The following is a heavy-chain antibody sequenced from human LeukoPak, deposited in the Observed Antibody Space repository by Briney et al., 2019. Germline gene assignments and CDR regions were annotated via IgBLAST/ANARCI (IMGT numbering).Heavy chain of an antibody. CDR1: GGTFSSYA. Sequence: GSSVKVSCKASGGTFSSYAISWVRQAPGQGLEWMGRINPNSGGTNYAQKFQGRVTMTRDTSISTAYMELSRLRSDDTAVYYCARGGHYSSGWYSFDYWGQGTLVTVSS. J-gene: IGHJ4*02. V-gene: IGHV1-2*06. CDR3: ARGGHYSSGWYSFDY. D-gene: IGHD6-19*01. CDR2: INPNSGGT.